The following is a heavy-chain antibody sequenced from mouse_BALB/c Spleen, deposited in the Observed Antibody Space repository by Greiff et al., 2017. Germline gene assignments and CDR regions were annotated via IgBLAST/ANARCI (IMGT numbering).Heavy chain of an antibody. D-gene: IGHD2-1*01. J-gene: IGHJ4*01. CDR3: ARKLLAMDY. CDR1: GYSITSDYA. CDR2: ISYSGST. V-gene: IGHV3-2*02. Sequence: EVQGVESGPGLVKPSQSLSLTCTVTGYSITSDYAWNWIRQFPGNKLEWMGYISYSGSTSYNPSLKSRISITRDTSKNQFFLQLNSVTTEDTATYYCARKLLAMDYWGQGTSVTVSS.